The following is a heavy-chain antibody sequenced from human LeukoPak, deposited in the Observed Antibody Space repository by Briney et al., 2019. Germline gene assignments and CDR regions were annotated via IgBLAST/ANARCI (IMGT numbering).Heavy chain of an antibody. D-gene: IGHD3-22*01. J-gene: IGHJ3*02. CDR2: IYSGGST. CDR3: ARVRYYDSSGYSDDSFDI. Sequence: GGSRRLSCAASGFAFSSYALPWVRRAPGKGLGWGSLIYSGGSTHYADSVKGRFTISRDNSKNTLYLQMSSLRAEDTAVYYCARVRYYDSSGYSDDSFDIWGQGTMVTVSS. CDR1: GFAFSSYA. V-gene: IGHV3-53*01.